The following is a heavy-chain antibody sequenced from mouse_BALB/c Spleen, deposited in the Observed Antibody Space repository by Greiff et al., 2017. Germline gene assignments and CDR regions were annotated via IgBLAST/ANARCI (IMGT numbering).Heavy chain of an antibody. CDR3: ARGAYGSSPDY. V-gene: IGHV1-14*01. CDR2: INPYNDGT. D-gene: IGHD1-1*01. CDR1: GYTFTSYV. J-gene: IGHJ2*01. Sequence: EVKLLESGPELVKPGASVKMSCKASGYTFTSYVMHWVKQKPGQGLEWIGYINPYNDGTKYNEKFKGKATLTSDKSSSTAYMELSSLTSEDSAVYYCARGAYGSSPDYWGQGTTLTVSS.